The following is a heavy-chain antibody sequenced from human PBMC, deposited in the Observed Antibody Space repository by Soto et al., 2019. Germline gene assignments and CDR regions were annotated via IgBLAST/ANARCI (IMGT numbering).Heavy chain of an antibody. V-gene: IGHV4-30-4*01. CDR1: GDSISSADYY. Sequence: KPSETLSLTCTVSGDSISSADYYWSWIRQTPGKGLEWIGHIFYSGTTYYNPSLKSRVTISADTSRNQFSLSLSSLTAADTAVYYCARVDHRGYFSVLTDFWGQGILVTVSS. D-gene: IGHD3-10*02. CDR2: IFYSGTT. J-gene: IGHJ4*02. CDR3: ARVDHRGYFSVLTDF.